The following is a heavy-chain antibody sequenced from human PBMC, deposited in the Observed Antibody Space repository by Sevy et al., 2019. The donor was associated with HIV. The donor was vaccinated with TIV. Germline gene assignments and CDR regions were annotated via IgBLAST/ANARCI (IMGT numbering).Heavy chain of an antibody. J-gene: IGHJ6*02. Sequence: ASVKVSCKVSGYTLTELSMHWVRQAPGKGLAWMGGFDPEDGETIYAQKFQGRVTMTEDTSTDTAYMELSSLRSEDTAVYYCATVDIRGSSWFHYYYYGMDVWGQGTTVTVSS. CDR3: ATVDIRGSSWFHYYYYGMDV. D-gene: IGHD6-13*01. CDR1: GYTLTELS. V-gene: IGHV1-24*01. CDR2: FDPEDGET.